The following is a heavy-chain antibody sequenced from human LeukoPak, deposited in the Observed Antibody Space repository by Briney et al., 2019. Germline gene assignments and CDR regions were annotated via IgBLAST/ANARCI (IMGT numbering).Heavy chain of an antibody. CDR2: INPDSGVT. D-gene: IGHD3-10*01. CDR1: GYTFDGYY. J-gene: IGHJ4*02. V-gene: IGHV1-2*02. Sequence: GASVKVSCKTSGYTFDGYYIHWLRQAPGQGLEWVGWINPDSGVTDSTENFQGRVTMTSDMSITTVYMELTRLRSDDTAVYYCARGFSVYGSGSLRPWGQGTLVTVSS. CDR3: ARGFSVYGSGSLRP.